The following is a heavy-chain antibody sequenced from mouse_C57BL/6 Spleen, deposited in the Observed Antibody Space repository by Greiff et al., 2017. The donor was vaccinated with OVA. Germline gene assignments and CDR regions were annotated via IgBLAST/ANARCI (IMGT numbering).Heavy chain of an antibody. J-gene: IGHJ4*01. D-gene: IGHD1-1*02. CDR3: ARVPYYFYAMDY. V-gene: IGHV1-64*01. CDR1: GYTFTSYW. Sequence: VQLQQSGAELVKPGASVKLSCKASGYTFTSYWMHWVKQRPGQGLEWIGMIHPNSGSTNYNEKFKSKATLTVDKSSSTAYMQLSSLTSEDSAVYYCARVPYYFYAMDYWGQGTSVTVSS. CDR2: IHPNSGST.